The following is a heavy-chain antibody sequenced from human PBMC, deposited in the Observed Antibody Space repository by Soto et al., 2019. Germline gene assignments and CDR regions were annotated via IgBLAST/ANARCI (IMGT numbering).Heavy chain of an antibody. CDR1: GFTFSNYG. D-gene: IGHD2-2*01. J-gene: IGHJ3*02. CDR3: ARELHASDAFDI. CDR2: ISYDGSDK. Sequence: GGSLRLSCAASGFTFSNYGMHWVRQAPGKGLEWVTIISYDGSDKYYADSVKGRFTISRDNSKKTLYLQMHSLSAEDTAVYFWARELHASDAFDIWGQGTLVTVSS. V-gene: IGHV3-30*03.